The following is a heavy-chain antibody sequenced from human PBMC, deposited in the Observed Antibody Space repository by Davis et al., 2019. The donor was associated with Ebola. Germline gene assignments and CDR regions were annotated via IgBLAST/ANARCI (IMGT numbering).Heavy chain of an antibody. D-gene: IGHD3-10*01. Sequence: PGGSLRLSCAASGFTFSRYWMSWVRQAPGKGLEWVALISYDGRDKYYADSVKGRFTISRDNSKNTLYLQMNSPRAEDTAVYYCAKVPQTRGSYYGMDVWGQGTTVTVSS. CDR1: GFTFSRYW. J-gene: IGHJ6*02. CDR3: AKVPQTRGSYYGMDV. V-gene: IGHV3-30*18. CDR2: ISYDGRDK.